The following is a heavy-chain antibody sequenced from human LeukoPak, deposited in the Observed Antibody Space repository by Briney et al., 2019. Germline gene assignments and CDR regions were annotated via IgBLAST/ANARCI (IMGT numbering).Heavy chain of an antibody. J-gene: IGHJ5*02. CDR2: ISSSSSYI. CDR3: AREDIVVVPAAIPT. D-gene: IGHD2-2*01. CDR1: GFTVTRYA. V-gene: IGHV3-21*01. Sequence: GGSLRLSCAASGFTVTRYAMSWVRQAPGKGLEWVSSISSSSSYIYYADSVKGRFTISRDNAKNSLYLQMNSLRAEDTAVYYCAREDIVVVPAAIPTWGQGTLVTVSS.